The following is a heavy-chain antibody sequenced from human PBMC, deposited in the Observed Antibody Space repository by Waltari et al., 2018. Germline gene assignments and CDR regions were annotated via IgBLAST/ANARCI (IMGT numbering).Heavy chain of an antibody. Sequence: QVQLVQSGAEVKKPGSSVKVSCKASGGTFSSYAISWVRQAPGQGLEWMGGIIPIFGTANYAQKFQGRVTITTDESTSTAYMELSSLRSEDTAVYYCASPYCSGGSCYRAYEYFQHWGQGTLVTVSS. CDR2: IIPIFGTA. CDR3: ASPYCSGGSCYRAYEYFQH. J-gene: IGHJ1*01. V-gene: IGHV1-69*05. CDR1: GGTFSSYA. D-gene: IGHD2-15*01.